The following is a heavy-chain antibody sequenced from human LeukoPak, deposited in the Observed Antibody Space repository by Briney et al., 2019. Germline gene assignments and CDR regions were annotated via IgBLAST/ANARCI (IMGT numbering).Heavy chain of an antibody. Sequence: GGSLRLSCAASGFTFSNAWMSWVRQAPGKGLEWVGRIKSKTDGGTTDYAAPVKGRFTISRDDSKNTLYLQMNSLKTGDTAVYYCTTYYDILTGYGYFDYWGQGTLVTVSS. V-gene: IGHV3-15*01. CDR3: TTYYDILTGYGYFDY. CDR1: GFTFSNAW. D-gene: IGHD3-9*01. J-gene: IGHJ4*02. CDR2: IKSKTDGGTT.